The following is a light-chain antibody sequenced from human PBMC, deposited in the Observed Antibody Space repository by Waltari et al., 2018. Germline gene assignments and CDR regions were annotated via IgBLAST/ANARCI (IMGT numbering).Light chain of an antibody. CDR1: QSVHNY. Sequence: EIVLTQSPGTLSLSPGERATLSCRASQSVHNYLAWYQQKPGQAPRLLLYNALHRATGIPARCSGSGSGTDFTLTISRLQPEDFGVYYCQQRGNWITFGQGTRLEIK. V-gene: IGKV3-11*01. CDR3: QQRGNWIT. J-gene: IGKJ5*01. CDR2: NAL.